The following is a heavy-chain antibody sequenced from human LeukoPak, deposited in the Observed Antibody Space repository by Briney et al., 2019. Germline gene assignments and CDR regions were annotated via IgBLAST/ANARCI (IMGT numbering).Heavy chain of an antibody. CDR1: GGSFSGYY. V-gene: IGHV4-34*01. CDR2: INHSGST. Sequence: SETLSLTCAVYGGSFSGYYWSWIRQPPGKGLEWIGEINHSGSTNYNPSLKSRVTISVDTSKNQFSLKLSSVTAADTAVYYCARDSDSSSRYMDYFDYWGQGALVTVSS. J-gene: IGHJ4*02. D-gene: IGHD3-22*01. CDR3: ARDSDSSSRYMDYFDY.